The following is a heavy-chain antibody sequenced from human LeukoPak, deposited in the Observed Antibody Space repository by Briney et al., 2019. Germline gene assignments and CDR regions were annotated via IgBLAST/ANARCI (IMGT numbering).Heavy chain of an antibody. Sequence: GGSLRLSCAASGFTVSSNYMSWVRQAPGKGLEWVSVIYSGGSTYYADSVKGRFTISRDNSKNTLYLQMNSLRAEDTAVYYCASIDSSSWNDYYYYGMDVWGQGTTVTVSS. J-gene: IGHJ6*02. CDR3: ASIDSSSWNDYYYYGMDV. V-gene: IGHV3-66*01. CDR2: IYSGGST. CDR1: GFTVSSNY. D-gene: IGHD6-13*01.